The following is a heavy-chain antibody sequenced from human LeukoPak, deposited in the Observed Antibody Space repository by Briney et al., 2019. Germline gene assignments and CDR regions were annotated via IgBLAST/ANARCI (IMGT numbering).Heavy chain of an antibody. CDR1: GGPISSGDYY. CDR3: VRTWYVSGWYPNWFDP. D-gene: IGHD6-19*01. CDR2: IYTSGTT. Sequence: PSETLSLTCTVSGGPISSGDYYWSWIRQPPGKGPEWIGYIYTSGTTNYNPSLRSRVTISADTTKNQFSLKLSSVTAADTAVYYCVRTWYVSGWYPNWFDPWGQGTLVTVSS. J-gene: IGHJ5*02. V-gene: IGHV4-61*08.